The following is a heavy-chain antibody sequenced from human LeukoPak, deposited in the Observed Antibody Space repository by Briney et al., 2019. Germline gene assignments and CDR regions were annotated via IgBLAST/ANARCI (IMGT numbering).Heavy chain of an antibody. J-gene: IGHJ6*03. V-gene: IGHV3-15*01. Sequence: PGGSLRLSCAASGFTFSNAWMSWVRRAPGKGLEWVGRIKTKTNGGTADYTPPVKGRFTISRDDSKNTLYLQMNSLRAEDTAVYYCAKVAGYSYGFYYYMDVWGKGTTVTVSS. CDR1: GFTFSNAW. CDR2: IKTKTNGGTA. D-gene: IGHD5-18*01. CDR3: AKVAGYSYGFYYYMDV.